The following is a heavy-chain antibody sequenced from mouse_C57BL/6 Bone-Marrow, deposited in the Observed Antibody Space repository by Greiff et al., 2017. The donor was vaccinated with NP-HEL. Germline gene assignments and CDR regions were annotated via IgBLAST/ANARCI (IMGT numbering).Heavy chain of an antibody. V-gene: IGHV1-7*01. J-gene: IGHJ1*03. CDR1: GYTFTSYW. D-gene: IGHD1-1*01. Sequence: QVQLKESGAELAKPGASVKLSCKASGYTFTSYWMHWVKQRPGQGLEWIGYINPSSGYTKYNQKFKDKATLTADKSSSTAYMQLSSLTYEDSAVYYCARRELRWYFDVWGTGTTVTVSS. CDR3: ARRELRWYFDV. CDR2: INPSSGYT.